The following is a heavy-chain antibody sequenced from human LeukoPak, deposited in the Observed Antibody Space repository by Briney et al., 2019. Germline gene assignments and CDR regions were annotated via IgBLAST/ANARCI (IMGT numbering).Heavy chain of an antibody. D-gene: IGHD4-23*01. V-gene: IGHV4-34*01. CDR2: MNHSGST. CDR3: ARENNDYGGKKAFDY. Sequence: SETLSLTCAVYGGSFSGYYWSWIRQPPGKGLEWIGEMNHSGSTNYNPSLKSRVSISVDTSKNQFSLKLSSVTAADTAVYYCARENNDYGGKKAFDYWGQGTLVTVSS. J-gene: IGHJ4*02. CDR1: GGSFSGYY.